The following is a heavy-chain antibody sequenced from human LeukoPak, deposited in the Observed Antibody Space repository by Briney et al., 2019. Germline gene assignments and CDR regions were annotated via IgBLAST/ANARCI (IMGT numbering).Heavy chain of an antibody. D-gene: IGHD3-3*01. CDR2: ISWNSGSI. Sequence: GGSLRLSCAASGFTFDDYAMHWVRQAPGKGLEWVSGISWNSGSIGYADSVKGRFTISRDNSKNTLYLQMDSLRAEDTAVYYCARDRAWNYFDYWGQGTLVTVSS. CDR3: ARDRAWNYFDY. CDR1: GFTFDDYA. V-gene: IGHV3-9*01. J-gene: IGHJ4*02.